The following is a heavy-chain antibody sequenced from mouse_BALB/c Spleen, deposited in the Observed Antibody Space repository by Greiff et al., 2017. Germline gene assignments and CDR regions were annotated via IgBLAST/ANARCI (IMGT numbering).Heavy chain of an antibody. CDR2: ISSGSSTI. Sequence: DVQLVESGGGLVQPGGSRKLSCAASGFTFSSFGMHWVRQAPEKGLEWVAYISSGSSTIYYADTVKGRFTISRDNPKNTLFLQMTSLRSEDTAMYYCARDYRYEYAMDYWGQGTSVTVSA. CDR1: GFTFSSFG. J-gene: IGHJ4*01. V-gene: IGHV5-17*02. CDR3: ARDYRYEYAMDY. D-gene: IGHD2-14*01.